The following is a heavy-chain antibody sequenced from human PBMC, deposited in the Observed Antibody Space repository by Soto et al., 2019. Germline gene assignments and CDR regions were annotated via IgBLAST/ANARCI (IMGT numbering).Heavy chain of an antibody. CDR3: ARDRSNSPDYFDY. Sequence: SETLSLTCTVSGGSISSDDYYWSWIRQPPGKGLEWIGYIYYNGRTDYNPSLKSRVIISIDTSKNQFSLNLNSVSAADTAVYCCARDRSNSPDYFDYWGQGTLVTVSS. CDR1: GGSISSDDYY. J-gene: IGHJ4*02. V-gene: IGHV4-30-4*01. D-gene: IGHD6-6*01. CDR2: IYYNGRT.